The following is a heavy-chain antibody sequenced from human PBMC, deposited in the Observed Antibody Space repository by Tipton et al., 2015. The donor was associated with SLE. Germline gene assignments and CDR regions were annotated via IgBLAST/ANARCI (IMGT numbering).Heavy chain of an antibody. D-gene: IGHD3-10*01. CDR2: MYQSGIT. CDR3: SREGRGSTAYFQY. Sequence: TLSLTCAVSGQSITSGHYWGWIRQPPGKGLEWIASMYQSGITYYNPSLKSRVTISLDTSKNQFSLKLSSVTAADTAVYYCSREGRGSTAYFQYWGQGTLVTVSS. J-gene: IGHJ4*02. V-gene: IGHV4-38-2*02. CDR1: GQSITSGHY.